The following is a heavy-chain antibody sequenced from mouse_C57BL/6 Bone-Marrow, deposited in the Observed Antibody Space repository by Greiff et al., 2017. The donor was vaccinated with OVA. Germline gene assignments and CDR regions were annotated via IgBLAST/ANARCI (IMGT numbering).Heavy chain of an antibody. CDR3: VRLGYYGSSYDAMDY. V-gene: IGHV10-1*01. D-gene: IGHD1-1*01. J-gene: IGHJ4*01. CDR1: GFSFTTYA. Sequence: EVQLVESGGGLVQPKGSLKLSCAASGFSFTTYAMHWVRQAPGKGLEWVARIRSKSNNYATYYAVSVKDRFTISRDDSESMLYLQMNNLKTEDTAMYDCVRLGYYGSSYDAMDYWGQGTSVTVSS. CDR2: IRSKSNNYAT.